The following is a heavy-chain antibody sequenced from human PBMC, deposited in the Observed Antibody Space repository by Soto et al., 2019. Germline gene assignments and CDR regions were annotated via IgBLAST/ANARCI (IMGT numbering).Heavy chain of an antibody. CDR2: ISAYNGNT. Sequence: ASVKVSCKASGYTFTSYGISWVRQAPGRGLEWMGWISAYNGNTNYAQKHQGRVTMTTDTSTSTAYMELRSLRSDDTAVYYCARDCKPIIYDILTERPDAFDIWGQGTMVTVSS. CDR1: GYTFTSYG. V-gene: IGHV1-18*01. J-gene: IGHJ3*02. D-gene: IGHD3-9*01. CDR3: ARDCKPIIYDILTERPDAFDI.